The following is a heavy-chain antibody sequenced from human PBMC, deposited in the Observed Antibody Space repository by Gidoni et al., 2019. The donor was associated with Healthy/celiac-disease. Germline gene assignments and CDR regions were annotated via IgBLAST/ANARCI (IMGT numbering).Heavy chain of an antibody. CDR3: ARAPAGREQQIECGRFDP. Sequence: KVSCKASGYTFTSYGISWVRQAPGQGLEWMGWISAYNGNTNYAQKLQGRVTMTTDTSTSTAYMELRSLRSDDTAVYYCARAPAGREQQIECGRFDPWGQGTLVTVSS. CDR2: ISAYNGNT. V-gene: IGHV1-18*01. CDR1: GYTFTSYG. J-gene: IGHJ5*02. D-gene: IGHD6-13*01.